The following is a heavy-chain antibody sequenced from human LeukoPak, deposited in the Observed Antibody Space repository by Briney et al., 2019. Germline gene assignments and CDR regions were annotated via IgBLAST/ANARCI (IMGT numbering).Heavy chain of an antibody. CDR2: MNPNSGNT. CDR3: ARRRGLRGSGSYYFDY. D-gene: IGHD1-26*01. V-gene: IGHV1-8*01. Sequence: ASVKVSCKASGYTFTGYDINWVRQATGQGLEWMGWMNPNSGNTGYAQKFQGRVTMTRNTSISTAYMELSSLRSEDTAVYYCARRRGLRGSGSYYFDYWGQGTLVTVSS. CDR1: GYTFTGYD. J-gene: IGHJ4*02.